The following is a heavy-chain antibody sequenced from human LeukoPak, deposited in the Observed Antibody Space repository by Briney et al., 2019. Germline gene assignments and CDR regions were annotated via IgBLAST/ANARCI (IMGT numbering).Heavy chain of an antibody. CDR3: XXXXXXXXXXXGSYNYYYYGMDV. D-gene: IGHD1-26*01. CDR1: GFTFDDYA. CDR2: ISWNSGSI. J-gene: IGHJ6*02. Sequence: GGSLRLSCAASGFTFDDYAMHWVRQAPGKGLEWVSGISWNSGSIGYADSVKGRFTISRDNAKNSLYLQMNSLRAEDTALYYXXXXXXXXXXXXGSYNYYYYGMDVWGQGTTVTVSS. V-gene: IGHV3-9*01.